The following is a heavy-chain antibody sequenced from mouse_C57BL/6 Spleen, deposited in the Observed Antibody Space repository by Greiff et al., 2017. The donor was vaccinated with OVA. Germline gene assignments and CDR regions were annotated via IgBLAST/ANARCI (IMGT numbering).Heavy chain of an antibody. D-gene: IGHD1-1*01. J-gene: IGHJ2*01. CDR1: GFTFSSYA. CDR3: ARAYGTMYYFDY. Sequence: DVKLVESGGGLVKPGGSLKLSCAASGFTFSSYAMSWVRQTPEKRLEWVATISDGGSYTYYPDNVKGRFTISRDNAKNNLYLQMSHLKSEDTAMYYCARAYGTMYYFDYWGQGTTLTVSS. V-gene: IGHV5-4*03. CDR2: ISDGGSYT.